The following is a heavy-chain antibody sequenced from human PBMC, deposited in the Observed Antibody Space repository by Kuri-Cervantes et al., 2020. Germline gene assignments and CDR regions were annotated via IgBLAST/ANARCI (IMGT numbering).Heavy chain of an antibody. V-gene: IGHV1-69*06. CDR3: AREVHSSSCYN. CDR2: IITIFGTT. D-gene: IGHD6-13*01. J-gene: IGHJ4*02. CDR1: GGTFSSYA. Sequence: SVKVSCKASGGTFSSYAISWVRQAPGQGLEWMGTIITIFGTTNYEQKFQGRVMITANTPTGTAYMELSSLRSEDTSVYSCAREVHSSSCYNWGQGTLVTVSS.